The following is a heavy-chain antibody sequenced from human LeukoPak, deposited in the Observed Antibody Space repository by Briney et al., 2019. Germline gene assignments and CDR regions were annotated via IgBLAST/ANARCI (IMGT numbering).Heavy chain of an antibody. J-gene: IGHJ4*02. V-gene: IGHV3-48*03. D-gene: IGHD1-26*01. CDR1: GFTFSSYE. CDR2: ISSSGSTI. Sequence: GGSLRLSCAASGFTFSSYEMNWVRQAPGKGLEWVSYISSSGSTIYYADSVKGRFTISRDNAKNSLYLQMNSLRAEDAAVYYCARGSGSYRKPFDYWGQGTLVTVSS. CDR3: ARGSGSYRKPFDY.